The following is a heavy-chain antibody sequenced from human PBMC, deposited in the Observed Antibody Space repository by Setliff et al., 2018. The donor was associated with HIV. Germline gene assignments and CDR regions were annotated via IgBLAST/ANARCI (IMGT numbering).Heavy chain of an antibody. CDR1: GFTFNSYW. J-gene: IGHJ4*01. D-gene: IGHD6-13*01. Sequence: GGSLRLSCAASGFTFNSYWMSWVRQPPGKGLEWVAHIGGDGREKFYLDSVEGRFTISRDNARNSLYLQMNDLRADDTAIYYCTRGGASSLPLDYWGHGTLVTVSS. CDR2: IGGDGREK. CDR3: TRGGASSLPLDY. V-gene: IGHV3-7*01.